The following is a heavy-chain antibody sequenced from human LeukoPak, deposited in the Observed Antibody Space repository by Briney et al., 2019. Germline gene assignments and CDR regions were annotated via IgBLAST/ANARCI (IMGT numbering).Heavy chain of an antibody. V-gene: IGHV3-66*01. Sequence: PGGSLRLSCAASGFTVSTEYMSWVRQAPGKGLEWVSVIYSGGGTYYADSVKGRFTISRDSSKNRLYLQMNSLRGEDTAVYYCARDVDCTGGSCYSRRWGQGTLVTVSS. D-gene: IGHD2-15*01. CDR3: ARDVDCTGGSCYSRR. J-gene: IGHJ4*02. CDR1: GFTVSTEY. CDR2: IYSGGGT.